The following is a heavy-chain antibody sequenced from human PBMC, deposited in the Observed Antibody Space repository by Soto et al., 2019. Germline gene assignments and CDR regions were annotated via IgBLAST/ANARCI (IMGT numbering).Heavy chain of an antibody. J-gene: IGHJ4*02. Sequence: PGGSLRLSCAAXGFTVSSNYMSWVRQAPGKGLEWVSVIYSGGSTYYADSVKGRFTISRHNSKNTLYLQMNSLRAEDTAVYYCARASLDYGDLVGFDYWGQGTLVTVSS. CDR2: IYSGGST. CDR1: GFTVSSNY. CDR3: ARASLDYGDLVGFDY. V-gene: IGHV3-53*04. D-gene: IGHD4-17*01.